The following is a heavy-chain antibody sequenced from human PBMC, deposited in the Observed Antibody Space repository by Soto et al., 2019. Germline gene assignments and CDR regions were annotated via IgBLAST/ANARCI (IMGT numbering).Heavy chain of an antibody. CDR3: ARAGSSCYFYYYYYMDV. D-gene: IGHD6-13*01. CDR1: GDSVSSNSAA. Sequence: PSRTLSLTCAISGDSVSSNSAAWNWIRQSPSRGLERMGRTYYRSKWYNEYAVSVKSRITINPDTSKNELSLQLNSVPPEDTAVYYCARAGSSCYFYYYYYMDVWGKGTTVTVSS. CDR2: TYYRSKWYN. J-gene: IGHJ6*03. V-gene: IGHV6-1*01.